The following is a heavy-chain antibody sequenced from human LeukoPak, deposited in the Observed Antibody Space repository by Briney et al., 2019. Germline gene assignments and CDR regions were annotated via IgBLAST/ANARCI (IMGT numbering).Heavy chain of an antibody. Sequence: ASVKVSCKVSGYTLTELSMHWVGQAPGKGLEWMGGFDPEDGETIYAQKFQGRVTMTEDTSTDTAYMELSSLRSEDTAVYYCATVRLWFGELLPFDYWGQGTLVTVSS. D-gene: IGHD3-10*01. V-gene: IGHV1-24*01. CDR1: GYTLTELS. CDR2: FDPEDGET. CDR3: ATVRLWFGELLPFDY. J-gene: IGHJ4*02.